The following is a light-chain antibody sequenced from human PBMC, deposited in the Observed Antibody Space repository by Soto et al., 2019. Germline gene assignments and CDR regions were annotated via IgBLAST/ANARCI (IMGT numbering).Light chain of an antibody. J-gene: IGKJ5*01. Sequence: DIQMTQSPSSLSASVGDRVTITCRASQSISSYLNWYQQKPGKAPKLLIYAASSLQSGVPSRFSGSGSGTDFTLTISSLEPEDFALYYCQQRSNWTITFGQGTRLEIK. CDR3: QQRSNWTIT. V-gene: IGKV1-39*01. CDR1: QSISSY. CDR2: AAS.